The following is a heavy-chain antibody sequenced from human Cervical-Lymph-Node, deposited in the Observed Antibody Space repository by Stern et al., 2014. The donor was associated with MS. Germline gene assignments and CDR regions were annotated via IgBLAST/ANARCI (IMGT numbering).Heavy chain of an antibody. CDR3: ARDDVVGATDY. D-gene: IGHD1-26*01. V-gene: IGHV3-66*02. J-gene: IGHJ4*02. CDR2: IYGFAST. Sequence: MQLVQSGGGLVQPGGSLRLSCVVSGFTVSSNFMTWVRPAPGKGLEWVAIIYGFASTYNAVSVRGRFTMSRDNSKNTVSLQMNSLRVGDTAIYYCARDDVVGATDYWGRGTLVTVAS. CDR1: GFTVSSNF.